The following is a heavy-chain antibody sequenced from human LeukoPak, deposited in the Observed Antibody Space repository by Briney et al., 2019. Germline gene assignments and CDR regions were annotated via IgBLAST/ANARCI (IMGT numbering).Heavy chain of an antibody. V-gene: IGHV1-58*01. CDR1: GFTFTSSA. D-gene: IGHD2-8*01. J-gene: IGHJ4*02. CDR2: IVVGSGNT. CDR3: AADSFNGYYFDY. Sequence: SVTVSCKASGFTFTSSAVQWVRQARGQRLEWIGWIVVGSGNTNYAQKFQERVTITRDMSTSTAYMELSSLRSEDTAVYYCAADSFNGYYFDYWGQGTLVTVSS.